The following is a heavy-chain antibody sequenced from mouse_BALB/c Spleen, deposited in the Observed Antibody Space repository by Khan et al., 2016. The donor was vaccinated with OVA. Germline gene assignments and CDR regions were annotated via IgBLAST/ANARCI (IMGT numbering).Heavy chain of an antibody. CDR3: ARVGYNGTMDY. V-gene: IGHV9-3-1*01. J-gene: IGHJ4*01. CDR1: GYTFTNYG. Sequence: VQLQESGPELKKPGETVKISCKASGYTFTNYGMNWVKQAPGKGLKWMGWINTYTGEPTYADDFKGRFAFSLETSASTAYLQINNLKNEDTATYFCARVGYNGTMDYWGQGTSVTDSS. D-gene: IGHD2-14*01. CDR2: INTYTGEP.